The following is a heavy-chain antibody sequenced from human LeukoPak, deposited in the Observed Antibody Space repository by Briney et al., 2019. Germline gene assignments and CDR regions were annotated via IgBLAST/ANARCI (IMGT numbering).Heavy chain of an antibody. CDR1: GYTFTGHY. CDR3: ARSYDFWSGPPFDP. CDR2: INPNSGGT. D-gene: IGHD3-3*01. Sequence: ASVKVSCKASGYTFTGHYMHWVRQAPGQGLEWMGWINPNSGGTKYAQEFQGRVTLTRDTSISTAYMELSRLGCDDTAVYYCARSYDFWSGPPFDPWGQGTLVTVSS. V-gene: IGHV1-2*02. J-gene: IGHJ5*02.